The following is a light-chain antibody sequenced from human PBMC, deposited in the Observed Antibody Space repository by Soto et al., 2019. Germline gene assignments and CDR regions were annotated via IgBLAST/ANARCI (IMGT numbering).Light chain of an antibody. CDR3: QQYGSSPPWT. Sequence: IVLTQSPATLSLSPGERATLSCRASQSVSSYLAWYQQKPGQAPRLLIYLASSRANGIPDRFSGSGSGTDLTLTISRLEPADFAVYDCQQYGSSPPWTFGQGTKVDIK. V-gene: IGKV3-20*01. CDR2: LAS. CDR1: QSVSSY. J-gene: IGKJ1*01.